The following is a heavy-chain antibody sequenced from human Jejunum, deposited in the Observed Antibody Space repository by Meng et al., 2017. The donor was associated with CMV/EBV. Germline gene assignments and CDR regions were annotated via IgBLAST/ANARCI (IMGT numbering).Heavy chain of an antibody. CDR3: ARNGIFFDY. D-gene: IGHD1-14*01. J-gene: IGHJ4*02. Sequence: KLSCEASGYTFTSSAINGVRQAAGRGLEWMGWTNPRSGNTGSAQKFQGRLTMTMNTSIGTAYMEFSSLRSEDTAVYYCARNGIFFDYWGQGALVTVSS. CDR1: GYTFTSSA. V-gene: IGHV1-8*01. CDR2: TNPRSGNT.